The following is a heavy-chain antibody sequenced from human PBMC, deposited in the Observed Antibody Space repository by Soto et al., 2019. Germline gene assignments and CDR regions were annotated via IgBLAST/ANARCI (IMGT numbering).Heavy chain of an antibody. J-gene: IGHJ4*02. CDR1: GLNVSRHG. D-gene: IGHD1-7*01. CDR3: AAATTWNFHFPY. Sequence: QVQMVESGGGVVQPGGSLRLSCAASGLNVSRHGMHWVRQAPGKGLEWVAVIWYDGSNRYYADSVKGRFTISKDNSKNTLYLEMNTLRPEDTAIYYCAAATTWNFHFPYWGQGTQVTVSS. CDR2: IWYDGSNR. V-gene: IGHV3-33*01.